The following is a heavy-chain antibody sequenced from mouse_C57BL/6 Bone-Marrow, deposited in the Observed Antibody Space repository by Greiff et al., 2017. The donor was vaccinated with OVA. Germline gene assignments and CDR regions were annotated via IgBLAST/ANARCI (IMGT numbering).Heavy chain of an antibody. CDR1: GYSITSGYY. CDR2: ISYDGSN. Sequence: DVQLQESGPGLVKPSQSLSLTCSVTGYSITSGYYWNWIRQFPGNKLEWMGYISYDGSNNYNPSLKNRISITRDTSKNQFFLKLNSVTTEDTATYYCARGGTAHPWFAYWGQGTLVTVSA. CDR3: ARGGTAHPWFAY. V-gene: IGHV3-6*01. J-gene: IGHJ3*01. D-gene: IGHD3-2*02.